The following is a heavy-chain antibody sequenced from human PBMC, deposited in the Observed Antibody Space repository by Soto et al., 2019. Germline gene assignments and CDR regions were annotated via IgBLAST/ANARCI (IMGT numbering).Heavy chain of an antibody. V-gene: IGHV1-8*01. D-gene: IGHD4-4*01. CDR3: ARSWAVTTLDYYYGMDV. CDR1: GYTFTSYD. Sequence: ASVKVSCKASGYTFTSYDINWVRQATGRGLEWMGWMNPNSGNTGYAQKFQGRVTMTRNTSISTAYMELSSLRSEDTAVYYCARSWAVTTLDYYYGMDVWGQGTTVTVS. J-gene: IGHJ6*02. CDR2: MNPNSGNT.